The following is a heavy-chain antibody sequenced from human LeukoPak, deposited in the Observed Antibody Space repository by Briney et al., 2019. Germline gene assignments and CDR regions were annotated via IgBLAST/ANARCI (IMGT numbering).Heavy chain of an antibody. J-gene: IGHJ4*02. CDR1: GFTFRKYW. Sequence: GGSLRLSCAASGFTFRKYWMLWVRQAPGKGLESVSRINTDGTATTYADSVKGRFTVSRANADNTMFLQMNSVRDEDTAVYYCATKQWLAPPPDSWGQGTPVTVSS. CDR2: INTDGTAT. D-gene: IGHD6-19*01. CDR3: ATKQWLAPPPDS. V-gene: IGHV3-74*01.